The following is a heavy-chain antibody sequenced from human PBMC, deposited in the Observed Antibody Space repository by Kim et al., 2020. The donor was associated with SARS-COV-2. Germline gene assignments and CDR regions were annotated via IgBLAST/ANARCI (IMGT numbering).Heavy chain of an antibody. J-gene: IGHJ1*01. V-gene: IGHV1-58*01. CDR3: AADRRLAPSPH. Sequence: NYAQKFQERVTITRDMSTSTAYMELSSLRSEDTAVYYCAADRRLAPSPHWGQGTLVTVSS.